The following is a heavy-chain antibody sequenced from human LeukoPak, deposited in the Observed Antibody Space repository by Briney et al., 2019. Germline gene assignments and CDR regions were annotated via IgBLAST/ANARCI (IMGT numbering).Heavy chain of an antibody. CDR1: GFTVSSNY. CDR3: ARDHRGVRDYFDY. V-gene: IGHV3-53*05. D-gene: IGHD3-10*01. CDR2: IYSGGST. J-gene: IGHJ4*02. Sequence: GGSLRLSCAASGFTVSSNYMSWVRQAPGKGLEWVSVIYSGGSTYYADSVKGRFTISRDNSKNTLYLQMNSLRAEDTAVYYCARDHRGVRDYFDYWGQGTLVTVSS.